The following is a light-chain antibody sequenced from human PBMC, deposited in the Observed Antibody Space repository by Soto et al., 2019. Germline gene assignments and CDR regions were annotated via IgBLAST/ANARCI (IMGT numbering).Light chain of an antibody. J-gene: IGKJ3*01. Sequence: DIQMTQSPSSLSASVGDRVTITCRASQGIRNYLTWFQQKPGKAPESLIYAASNLQSGVSSRFSGSGSGTDLTITISSLQPEDVATYYCQQYYTSPFTFGCGTKVDIK. CDR3: QQYYTSPFT. V-gene: IGKV1-16*01. CDR2: AAS. CDR1: QGIRNY.